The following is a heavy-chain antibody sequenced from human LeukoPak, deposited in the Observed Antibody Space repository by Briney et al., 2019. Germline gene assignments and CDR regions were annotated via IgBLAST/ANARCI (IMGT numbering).Heavy chain of an antibody. J-gene: IGHJ3*02. V-gene: IGHV4-34*01. Sequence: SETLSLTCAVYGGSSSGYYWSWIRQPPGKGLEWIGEINHSGSTNYNPSLKSRVTISVDTSKNQFSLKLSSVTAADTAVYYCARDAAAIFGVVFFGAFDIWGQGTMVTVSS. CDR2: INHSGST. D-gene: IGHD3-3*01. CDR3: ARDAAAIFGVVFFGAFDI. CDR1: GGSSSGYY.